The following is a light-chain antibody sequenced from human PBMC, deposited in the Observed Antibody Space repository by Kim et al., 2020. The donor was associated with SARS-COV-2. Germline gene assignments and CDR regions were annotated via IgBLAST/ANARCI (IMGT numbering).Light chain of an antibody. CDR1: SSNIGSDD. V-gene: IGLV1-47*01. CDR2: RNN. J-gene: IGLJ3*02. CDR3: AAWDDSLRGV. Sequence: PGQRVTISCSGSSSNIGSDDVYWYQHFPGTAPKLLIYRNNQRPSGVPDRFSGSKSGTSASLAISGLRSEDEADYYCAAWDDSLRGVFGGGTKLTVL.